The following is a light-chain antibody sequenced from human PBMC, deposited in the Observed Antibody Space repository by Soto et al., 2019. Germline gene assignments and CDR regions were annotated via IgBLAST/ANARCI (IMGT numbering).Light chain of an antibody. J-gene: IGLJ2*01. Sequence: QSVLTQPPSVSAAPGQEVTISRSGSGSNIGNNYVSWYQHLPGTAPKLLIYDNYKRTSGIPDRISGSKSGTSATLGITGLQTGDEGDYYCGTWDSSLNAVIFGGGTKLTVL. CDR3: GTWDSSLNAVI. CDR2: DNY. V-gene: IGLV1-51*01. CDR1: GSNIGNNY.